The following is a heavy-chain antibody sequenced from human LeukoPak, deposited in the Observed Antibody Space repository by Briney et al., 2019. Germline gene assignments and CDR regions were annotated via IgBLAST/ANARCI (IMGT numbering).Heavy chain of an antibody. CDR2: ISGSGSST. CDR3: AKRAQYDFWSGYTLEYFDV. V-gene: IGHV3-23*01. Sequence: GGSLRLSCAASGFTFSSYAMNWVRQAPGKGLEWVSFISGSGSSTHYADSVKGRFTISRDNSNNTLYLQINSLRADDTAAYYCAKRAQYDFWSGYTLEYFDVWGKGTLVTVSS. J-gene: IGHJ4*02. CDR1: GFTFSSYA. D-gene: IGHD3-3*01.